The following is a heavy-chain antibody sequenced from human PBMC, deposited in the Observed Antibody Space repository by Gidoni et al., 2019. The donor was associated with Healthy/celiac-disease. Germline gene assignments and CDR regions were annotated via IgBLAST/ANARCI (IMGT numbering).Heavy chain of an antibody. CDR3: ARAMDDGYNWGSFDY. CDR1: GFTFSSYW. V-gene: IGHV3-7*04. J-gene: IGHJ4*02. D-gene: IGHD5-12*01. CDR2: IKQDGSEK. Sequence: EGQLVESGGGLVQPGGSLRLSCAASGFTFSSYWMSWVRQAPGKGLEWVANIKQDGSEKYYVDSVKGRFTISRDNAKNSLYLQMNSLRAEDTAVYYCARAMDDGYNWGSFDYWGQGTLVTVSS.